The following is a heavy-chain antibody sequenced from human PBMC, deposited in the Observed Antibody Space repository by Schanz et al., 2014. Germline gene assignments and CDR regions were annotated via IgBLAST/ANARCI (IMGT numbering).Heavy chain of an antibody. D-gene: IGHD3-10*01. CDR1: GFSLDIFA. J-gene: IGHJ4*02. CDR2: FNDGGVNK. Sequence: EVHLLESGGGLVEPGGSLRLSCATSGFSLDIFAVSWVRQAPGKGLEWVSSFNDGGVNKYYADSVKGRFTISSDNSKNTLYLQMNSLRAEDTAVYYCAKGRFGELSAFDIWGQGILVTVSS. CDR3: AKGRFGELSAFDI. V-gene: IGHV3-23*01.